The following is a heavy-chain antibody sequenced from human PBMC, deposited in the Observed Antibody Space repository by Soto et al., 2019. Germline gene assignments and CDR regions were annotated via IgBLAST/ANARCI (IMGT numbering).Heavy chain of an antibody. CDR1: GGSISSSSYY. CDR3: RVWDGDASFHYFYGMDV. Sequence: QLQLQESGPGLVKPSETLSLTCTVSGGSISSSSYYWGWIRQPPGKGLEWIGSIYYRGSTYYNPSLKSRVTIPVDTPKNQFSLKLGSVTASDTAVYYCRVWDGDASFHYFYGMDVWGQGTTVTVSS. D-gene: IGHD4-17*01. CDR2: IYYRGST. V-gene: IGHV4-39*01. J-gene: IGHJ6*02.